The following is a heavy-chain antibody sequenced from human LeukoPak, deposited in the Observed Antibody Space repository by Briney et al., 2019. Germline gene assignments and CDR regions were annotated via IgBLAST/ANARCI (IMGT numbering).Heavy chain of an antibody. Sequence: ASVKVSCKAFGYTFTSNYMHWVRQAPGQGLEWMGWINPNSGGTNYAQKFQGRVTMTRDTSISTAYMELSRLRSDDTAVYCCARDWAKSSGWYVGIPDYWGQGTLVTVSS. J-gene: IGHJ4*02. CDR2: INPNSGGT. D-gene: IGHD6-19*01. V-gene: IGHV1-2*02. CDR3: ARDWAKSSGWYVGIPDY. CDR1: GYTFTSNY.